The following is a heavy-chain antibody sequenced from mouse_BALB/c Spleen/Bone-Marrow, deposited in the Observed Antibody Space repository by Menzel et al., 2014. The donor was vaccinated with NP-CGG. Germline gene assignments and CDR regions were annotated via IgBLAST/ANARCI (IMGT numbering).Heavy chain of an antibody. CDR2: INPYNDGT. J-gene: IGHJ2*01. V-gene: IGHV1-14*01. Sequence: EVQVVESGPELVKPGASVKMSCKASGYTFTSYVMHWVKQTPGQGLEWIGYINPYNDGTKYNEKFKGKATLTSDKSSSTAYMELSSLTSEDSAVYYCARRTPYYFDYWGQGTTLTVSS. CDR1: GYTFTSYV. CDR3: ARRTPYYFDY.